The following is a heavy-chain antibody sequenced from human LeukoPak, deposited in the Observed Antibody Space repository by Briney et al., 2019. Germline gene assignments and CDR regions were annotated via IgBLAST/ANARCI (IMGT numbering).Heavy chain of an antibody. CDR3: ARHRGTYSYGYFIGYNWFDP. D-gene: IGHD5-18*01. CDR2: ISAYNGNT. V-gene: IGHV1-18*01. J-gene: IGHJ5*02. CDR1: GYTFTSYG. Sequence: GASVKVSCKAPGYTFTSYGISWVRQAPGQGLEWMGWISAYNGNTNYAQKLQGRVTMTTDTSTSTAYMELRSLRSDDTAVYYCARHRGTYSYGYFIGYNWFDPWGQGTLVTVSS.